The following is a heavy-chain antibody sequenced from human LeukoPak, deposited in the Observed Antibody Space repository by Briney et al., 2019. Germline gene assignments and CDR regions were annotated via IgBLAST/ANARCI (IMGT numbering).Heavy chain of an antibody. J-gene: IGHJ3*02. CDR1: GFTFSDEY. D-gene: IGHD6-13*01. CDR3: ARDGAYSASNI. CDR2: VSNSGSTI. Sequence: PGGSLRLSCAASGFTFSDEYMSWIRRAPGKGLEWISCVSNSGSTIYYADSVKGRFTISRDNVKNSLYLQMNSLRVEDTAVYYCARDGAYSASNIWGQGSMVTVSS. V-gene: IGHV3-11*01.